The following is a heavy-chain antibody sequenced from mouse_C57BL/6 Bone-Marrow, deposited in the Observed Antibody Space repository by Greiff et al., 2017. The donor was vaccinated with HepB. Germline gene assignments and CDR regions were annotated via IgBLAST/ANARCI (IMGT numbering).Heavy chain of an antibody. J-gene: IGHJ1*03. Sequence: EVKLMESGPGLVKPSQSLSLTCSVTGYSITSCYYWNWIRQFPGNKLEWMGYISYDGSKNYNPSLKNRISITRDTSKNQFFLKLNSVTTEDTATYYCARWRWLLRFDGWGTGTTVTVAS. V-gene: IGHV3-6*01. CDR1: GYSITSCYY. CDR3: ARWRWLLRFDG. D-gene: IGHD2-3*01. CDR2: ISYDGSK.